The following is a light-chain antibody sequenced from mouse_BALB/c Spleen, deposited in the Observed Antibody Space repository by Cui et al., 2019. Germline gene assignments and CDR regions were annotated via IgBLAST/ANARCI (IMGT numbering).Light chain of an antibody. J-gene: IGKJ5*01. CDR3: QQSDRWPLT. CDR1: QSISNN. CDR2: SAS. V-gene: IGKV5-43*01. Sequence: DIVLTQSPATLSVTPADSVSLSCMASQSISNNLHWYQQKSHESQRLLIKSASQSISGIPSRFSGSGSGTDFTLSINSVETEDFGMYFCQQSDRWPLTFGAGTKLGLK.